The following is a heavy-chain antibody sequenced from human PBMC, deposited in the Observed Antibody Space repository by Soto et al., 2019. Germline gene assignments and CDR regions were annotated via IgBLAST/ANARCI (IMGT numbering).Heavy chain of an antibody. J-gene: IGHJ5*02. D-gene: IGHD6-13*01. Sequence: GGSLRLSCAASEFTFRSFTMNWVRQAPGEGLEWVSTISSNSAYIYYTDALSGRFTIPRDNAKNSLHLQMNSLRAEDTAVYYCTRDASRDSSARGWFDPWGQGTLVTVSS. V-gene: IGHV3-21*01. CDR3: TRDASRDSSARGWFDP. CDR1: EFTFRSFT. CDR2: ISSNSAYI.